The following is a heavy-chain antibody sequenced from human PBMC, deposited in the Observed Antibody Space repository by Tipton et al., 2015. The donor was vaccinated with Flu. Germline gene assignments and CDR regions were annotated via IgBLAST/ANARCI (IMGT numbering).Heavy chain of an antibody. Sequence: TLSLTCSVSGYPNDNGYYCGWVRQSPGKGLEWIGSMHHSGSIYSNPSLKGRVTISLDTSKNQFSLRLSSVTASDTALYYCASGYKSGWFLYWGQGTLVTVSS. CDR1: GYPNDNGYY. V-gene: IGHV4-38-2*01. D-gene: IGHD3-3*01. J-gene: IGHJ4*02. CDR2: MHHSGSI. CDR3: ASGYKSGWFLY.